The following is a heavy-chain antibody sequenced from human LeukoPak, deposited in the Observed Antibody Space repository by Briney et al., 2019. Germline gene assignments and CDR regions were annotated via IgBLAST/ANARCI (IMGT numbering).Heavy chain of an antibody. CDR2: IYPGDSDT. Sequence: ESLKISCKGSGYSFTSYWIGWVRQMPGKGLEWMGIIYPGDSDTRYSPSFQGQVTISTDKSISTAYLQWSSLKASDTAMYYCARRREDSGSYRTRIYDYWSQGTLVTVSS. J-gene: IGHJ4*02. CDR3: ARRREDSGSYRTRIYDY. CDR1: GYSFTSYW. D-gene: IGHD1-26*01. V-gene: IGHV5-51*01.